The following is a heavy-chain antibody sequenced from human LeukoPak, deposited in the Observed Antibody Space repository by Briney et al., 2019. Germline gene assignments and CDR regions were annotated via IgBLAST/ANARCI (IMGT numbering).Heavy chain of an antibody. CDR3: ARARTGGTLEDY. V-gene: IGHV1-46*01. CDR2: INPSGGST. J-gene: IGHJ4*02. CDR1: GYTFSGYY. D-gene: IGHD1-1*01. Sequence: ASVKVSCKASGYTFSGYYIHWVRQAPGQGLEWMGIINPSGGSTSYAQKFQGRVTMTRDTSTSTVYMELSSLRSEDTAVYYCARARTGGTLEDYWGQGTLVTVSS.